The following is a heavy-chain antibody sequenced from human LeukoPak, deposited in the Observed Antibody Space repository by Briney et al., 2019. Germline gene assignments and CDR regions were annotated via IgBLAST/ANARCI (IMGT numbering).Heavy chain of an antibody. CDR2: IATDGTI. CDR1: GFIFSTSE. Sequence: TGGSLRLSCVASGFIFSTSEMNWVRQAPGKGLEWVSFIATDGTIYYADSVKGRFTLSRDNAKNSLYLQMNSLRAEDTAVYYCAKTSWGSYSSGYIDWGQGTLVTVSA. CDR3: AKTSWGSYSSGYID. D-gene: IGHD3-22*01. V-gene: IGHV3-48*03. J-gene: IGHJ4*02.